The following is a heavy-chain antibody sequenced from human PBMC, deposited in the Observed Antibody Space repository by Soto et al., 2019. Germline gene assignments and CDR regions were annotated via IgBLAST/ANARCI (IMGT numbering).Heavy chain of an antibody. CDR2: IYSGGST. Sequence: GGSLRLSCAASGFTVSSNYMSWVRQAPGKGLEWVSVIYSGGSTYYADSVKGRFTISRHNSKNTLYLQMNSLRAEDTAVYYCGRVWITMVRGVTRGRWFDPWCQGTLVTV. D-gene: IGHD3-10*01. CDR1: GFTVSSNY. CDR3: GRVWITMVRGVTRGRWFDP. V-gene: IGHV3-53*04. J-gene: IGHJ5*02.